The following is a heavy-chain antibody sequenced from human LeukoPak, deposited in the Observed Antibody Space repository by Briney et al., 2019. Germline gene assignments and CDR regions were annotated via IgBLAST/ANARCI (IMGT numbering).Heavy chain of an antibody. CDR2: IYYSGST. J-gene: IGHJ6*04. D-gene: IGHD2-15*01. V-gene: IGHV4-59*01. Sequence: SETLSLTCSVSGASINGYYWNWIWQPPGKGLQWTGHIYYSGSTSYNLSLKSRVTISVDTSKNQFSLKLTSVTDVDTAVYYCARGGVTATHYYYGMDVWGKGTTVTVSS. CDR3: ARGGVTATHYYYGMDV. CDR1: GASINGYY.